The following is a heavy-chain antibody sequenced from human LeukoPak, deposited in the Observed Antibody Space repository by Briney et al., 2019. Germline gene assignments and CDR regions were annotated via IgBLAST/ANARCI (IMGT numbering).Heavy chain of an antibody. CDR1: GFTFSAFW. CDR3: ASWGDTTAEYFQR. CDR2: INSDDSRT. V-gene: IGHV3-74*01. Sequence: GGSLRLSCAASGFTFSAFWMHWVRQAPGKGLVWVSRINSDDSRTTYADSVKGRFTISRDNAKNTLYLQMNSLRAEDTAVYYCASWGDTTAEYFQRWGQGTLVTVSS. J-gene: IGHJ1*01. D-gene: IGHD2-21*02.